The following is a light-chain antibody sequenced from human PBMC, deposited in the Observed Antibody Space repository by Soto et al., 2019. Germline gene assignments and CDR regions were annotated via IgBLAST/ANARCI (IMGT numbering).Light chain of an antibody. Sequence: SYELTQPHSVSVAPGETARISFGGNNVGSRSVHWYQQKPGQAPFLGIYYDSDRPSGIPERFSGSNSGNTATLSISRVEAGDEDDYYCQVWEATGDQVVFGGGTKLTVL. J-gene: IGLJ2*01. CDR3: QVWEATGDQVV. CDR2: YDS. CDR1: NVGSRS. V-gene: IGLV3-21*01.